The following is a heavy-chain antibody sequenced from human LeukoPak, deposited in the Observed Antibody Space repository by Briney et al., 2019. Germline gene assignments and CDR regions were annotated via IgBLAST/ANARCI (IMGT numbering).Heavy chain of an antibody. CDR3: ARGNGYPFDY. D-gene: IGHD3-16*01. Sequence: SQTLSLTCAISGDSLSSNSATWNWVRQSPSRGLEWLGRTYYRSKWYNDYAVSVKGRVTINPGASKKQFSLQLNSVTPEDTAMYYCARGNGYPFDYWGQGTLVTVSS. J-gene: IGHJ4*02. CDR1: GDSLSSNSAT. V-gene: IGHV6-1*01. CDR2: TYYRSKWYN.